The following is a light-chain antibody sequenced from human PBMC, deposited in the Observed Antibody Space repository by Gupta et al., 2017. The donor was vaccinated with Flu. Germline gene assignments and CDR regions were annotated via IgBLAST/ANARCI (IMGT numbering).Light chain of an antibody. CDR3: QQSESTPRT. J-gene: IGKJ4*02. CDR1: QSIRNS. V-gene: IGKV1-39*01. CDR2: ATS. Sequence: DIQMTQSPSSLSASVGDRVSITCRASQSIRNSLNWYQQKPGKAPILLIFATSRVQSGIPSRFSGSGSGTDFTLTISRLQREDFATYYCQQSESTPRTFGEGTKVEIK.